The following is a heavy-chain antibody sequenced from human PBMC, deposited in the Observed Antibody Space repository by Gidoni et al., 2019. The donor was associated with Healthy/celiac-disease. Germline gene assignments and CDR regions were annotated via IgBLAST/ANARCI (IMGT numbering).Heavy chain of an antibody. Sequence: QVQLQESGPGLVKPSQTLSLTCTVSGASSSCGGYYWSWIRQHPGKGLEWIGYIYYSGSTYYNPSLKSRVTISVDTSKNQFSLKLSSVTAADTAVYYCARSPYCSSTSCYFGYWGQGTLVTVSS. CDR1: GASSSCGGYY. CDR2: IYYSGST. D-gene: IGHD2-2*01. CDR3: ARSPYCSSTSCYFGY. J-gene: IGHJ4*02. V-gene: IGHV4-31*03.